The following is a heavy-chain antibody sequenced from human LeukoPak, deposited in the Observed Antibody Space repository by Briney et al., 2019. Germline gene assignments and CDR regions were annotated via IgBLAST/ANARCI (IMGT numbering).Heavy chain of an antibody. CDR2: INPSGGST. V-gene: IGHV1-46*01. D-gene: IGHD2-2*01. CDR3: ARARSSSTSPRGVRYWFDP. J-gene: IGHJ5*02. Sequence: ASVKVSCKASGYTFTSYYMHWVRQAPGQGLEWMGIINPSGGSTSYAQKFQGRVTITRNTSISTAYMELSSLRSEDTAVYYCARARSSSTSPRGVRYWFDPWGQGTLVTVSS. CDR1: GYTFTSYY.